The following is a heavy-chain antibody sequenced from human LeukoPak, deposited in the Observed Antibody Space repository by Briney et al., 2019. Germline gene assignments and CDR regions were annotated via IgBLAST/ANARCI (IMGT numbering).Heavy chain of an antibody. CDR1: GDNVSNNSGA. Sequence: SQTLSLTCAISGDNVSNNSGAWNWMRQSPSRGLEWLGRTYYRSRWYNDYAVSVRSRITINPVTSKNQFSLQLNSVTPEDTAVYYCASGRLLLFDYWGQGSLVTVSS. J-gene: IGHJ4*02. V-gene: IGHV6-1*01. D-gene: IGHD2-15*01. CDR2: TYYRSRWYN. CDR3: ASGRLLLFDY.